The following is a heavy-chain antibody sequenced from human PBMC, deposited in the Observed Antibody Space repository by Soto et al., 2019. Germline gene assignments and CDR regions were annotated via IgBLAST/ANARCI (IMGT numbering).Heavy chain of an antibody. CDR2: INHSGSA. CDR3: ARGLITGSHYAGGWYYFDS. J-gene: IGHJ4*02. D-gene: IGHD6-19*01. V-gene: IGHV4-34*01. CDR1: GESFSGHI. Sequence: QVQLQQSGAGLLKPSETLSLTCAVYGESFSGHIWTWIRQTPGKGLQWIGQINHSGSASYNPSLKRRGTISVHTSNSQFSLELSSVPAADTAVYYCARGLITGSHYAGGWYYFDSWGQGTQVTVSS.